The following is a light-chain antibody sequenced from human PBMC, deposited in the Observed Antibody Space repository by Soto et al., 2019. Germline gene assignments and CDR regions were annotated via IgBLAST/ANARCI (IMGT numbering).Light chain of an antibody. Sequence: EIVLTHAPATLSVSPGERATLSFRASQSVSSNLAWYQQKPGQAPRLLIYGASTRATGIPARFSGSGSGTEFTLTISSLQSEDFAIYYCQQYNNGTPWTFGQGTKVDIK. V-gene: IGKV3-15*01. J-gene: IGKJ1*01. CDR2: GAS. CDR3: QQYNNGTPWT. CDR1: QSVSSN.